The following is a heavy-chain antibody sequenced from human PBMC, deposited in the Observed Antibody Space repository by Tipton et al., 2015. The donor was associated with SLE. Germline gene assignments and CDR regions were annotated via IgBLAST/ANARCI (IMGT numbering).Heavy chain of an antibody. V-gene: IGHV4-59*12. CDR2: IFHSGST. CDR3: ARGSDYYGYFEY. Sequence: TLSLTCTVSGGSINIYYWSWVRQSPGEGLEWIGYIFHSGSTNSNPSLKSRVAMSLDTSKNQFPLRLSSVSTADTAVYYCARGSDYYGYFEYWGQGVLVTVSS. D-gene: IGHD3-16*01. J-gene: IGHJ4*02. CDR1: GGSINIYY.